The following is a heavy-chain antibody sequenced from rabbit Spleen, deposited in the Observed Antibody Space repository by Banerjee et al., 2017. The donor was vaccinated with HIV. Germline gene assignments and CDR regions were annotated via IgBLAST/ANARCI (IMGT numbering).Heavy chain of an antibody. CDR3: ARGLLAGSASWLGYLDL. D-gene: IGHD6-1*01. Sequence: QEQLVESGGGLVKPGASLTLTCTASGFSFSGRYLVWWVPQAPGKGPEWIACIHDTNNGATYYASWAKGRFTISKTSSTTVTLQMTSLTGADTATYFCARGLLAGSASWLGYLDLWGPGTLVTVS. J-gene: IGHJ4*01. CDR2: IHDTNNGAT. CDR1: GFSFSGRYL. V-gene: IGHV1S45*01.